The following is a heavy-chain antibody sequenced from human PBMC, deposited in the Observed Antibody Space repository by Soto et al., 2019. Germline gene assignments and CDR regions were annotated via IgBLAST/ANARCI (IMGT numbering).Heavy chain of an antibody. D-gene: IGHD1-26*01. CDR3: ARGHSGSYYRPYNWFDP. V-gene: IGHV4-34*01. CDR2: INHSGST. Sequence: SETLSLTCAVYGGSFSGYYWSWIRQPPGKGPEWIGEINHSGSTNYNPSLKSRVTISVDTSKNQFSLKLSSVTAADTAVYYCARGHSGSYYRPYNWFDPWGQGTLVTVSS. CDR1: GGSFSGYY. J-gene: IGHJ5*02.